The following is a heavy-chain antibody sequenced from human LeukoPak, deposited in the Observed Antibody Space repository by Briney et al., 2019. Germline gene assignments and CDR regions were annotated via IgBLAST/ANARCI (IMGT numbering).Heavy chain of an antibody. CDR1: GFTFSSHA. CDR2: ISGSGAGT. CDR3: AKMVREFYTISYYFDY. Sequence: GGSLRLSCAVSGFTFSSHAMNWVRQAPGKGLEWVSGISGSGAGTYYADSVKGRFTISRDNSKNTLYLQMNSLRAEDTAVYYCAKMVREFYTISYYFDYWGQGTLVTVSS. V-gene: IGHV3-23*01. J-gene: IGHJ4*02. D-gene: IGHD2-8*01.